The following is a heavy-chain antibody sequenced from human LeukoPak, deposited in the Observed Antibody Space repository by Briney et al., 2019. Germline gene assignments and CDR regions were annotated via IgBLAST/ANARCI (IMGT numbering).Heavy chain of an antibody. CDR1: GFTFSSYW. V-gene: IGHV3-7*01. J-gene: IGHJ4*02. D-gene: IGHD3-3*01. CDR3: ARDYDFWSGYYDIPKLITNY. Sequence: GGSLRLSCAASGFTFSSYWMSWVRQAPGKGLEWVANIKQDGSEKYYVDSVKGRFTISRDNAKNSLYLQMNSLRAEDTAVYYCARDYDFWSGYYDIPKLITNYWGQGTLVTVSS. CDR2: IKQDGSEK.